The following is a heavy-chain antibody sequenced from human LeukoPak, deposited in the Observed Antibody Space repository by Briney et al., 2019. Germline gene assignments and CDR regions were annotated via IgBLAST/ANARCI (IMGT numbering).Heavy chain of an antibody. CDR3: ARESKGDGSDYSNAFDI. Sequence: SETLSLTCTVSGGSMSSYYWRWIRQPPGKGLEWIGYIYYSGSTNYNPALKSRVTMSIDPSKNQFSLKLSPVTAADTGVYYCARESKGDGSDYSNAFDIWGQGTMVTVSS. J-gene: IGHJ3*02. D-gene: IGHD3-22*01. CDR1: GGSMSSYY. CDR2: IYYSGST. V-gene: IGHV4-59*01.